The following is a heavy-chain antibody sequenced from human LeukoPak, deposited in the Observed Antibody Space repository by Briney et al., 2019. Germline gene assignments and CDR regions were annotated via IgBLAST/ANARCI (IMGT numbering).Heavy chain of an antibody. CDR1: GFTFDDYA. J-gene: IGHJ4*02. Sequence: GRSLRLSCAASGFTFDDYAIHWVRQAPGKGLEWVSGINWNSGSIDYADSVKGRFTISRDNAKNSLYLQMNSLRAEDTALYYCAKGPGVIQAYFDFWGQGTLVTVSS. CDR3: AKGPGVIQAYFDF. D-gene: IGHD3-16*02. V-gene: IGHV3-9*01. CDR2: INWNSGSI.